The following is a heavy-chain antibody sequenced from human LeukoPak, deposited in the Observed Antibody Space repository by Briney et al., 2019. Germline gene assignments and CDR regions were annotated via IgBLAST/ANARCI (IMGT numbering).Heavy chain of an antibody. CDR2: IYSGGNT. CDR1: GFTVSINS. CDR3: ARRAGEYSHPYDY. J-gene: IGHJ4*02. V-gene: IGHV3-53*01. Sequence: PGGSLRLSCTVSGFTVSINSMSWVRQAPGKGLEWVSFIYSGGNTHYSDSVKGRFTISRDNSKNTLYLQMNSLRAEDTALYYCARRAGEYSHPYDYWGQGTLVTVSS. D-gene: IGHD4-17*01.